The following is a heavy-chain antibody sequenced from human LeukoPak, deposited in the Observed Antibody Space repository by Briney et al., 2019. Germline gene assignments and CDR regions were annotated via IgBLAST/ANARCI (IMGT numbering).Heavy chain of an antibody. D-gene: IGHD4-17*01. Sequence: GGSLRLSCSASGFTFDDYAMHWVRQAPGKGLQWISSINWVGDTSSYADSVKGRFTVSRDNTKGSLYLQMHSLRSEDTALYYCAKDRQYGDYGGGDFFDSWGQGTLVTVSS. CDR3: AKDRQYGDYGGGDFFDS. J-gene: IGHJ4*02. V-gene: IGHV3-43D*03. CDR1: GFTFDDYA. CDR2: INWVGDTS.